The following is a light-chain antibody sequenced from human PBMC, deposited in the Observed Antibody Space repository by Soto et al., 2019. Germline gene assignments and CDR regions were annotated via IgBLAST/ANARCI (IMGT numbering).Light chain of an antibody. J-gene: IGKJ4*01. V-gene: IGKV3-11*01. CDR3: QQRSTWPRLT. CDR1: QSVTGY. CDR2: DAS. Sequence: EIVLTQSPGTLSLSPGERATLSCRASQSVTGYVAWYQQKPGQAPRLLMYDASYRAIGIPARFSGSGSGTDFTLTISRLEPEDFAVYYFQQRSTWPRLTFGGGTKVVIK.